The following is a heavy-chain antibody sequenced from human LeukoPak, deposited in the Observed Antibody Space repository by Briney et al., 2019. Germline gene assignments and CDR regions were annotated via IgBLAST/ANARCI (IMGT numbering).Heavy chain of an antibody. CDR2: ISGSGGST. CDR1: GFTFSSYA. D-gene: IGHD5-18*01. Sequence: VGSLRLSCAASGFTFSSYAMSWVRQAPGKGLEWVSAISGSGGSTYYADSVKGRFTISRDNSKNTLYLQMNSLRAEDTAVYYCAKSREEDTAMAIYYFDYWGQGTLVTVSS. CDR3: AKSREEDTAMAIYYFDY. V-gene: IGHV3-23*01. J-gene: IGHJ4*02.